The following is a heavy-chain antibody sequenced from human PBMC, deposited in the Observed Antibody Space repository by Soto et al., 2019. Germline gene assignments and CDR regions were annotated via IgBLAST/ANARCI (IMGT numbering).Heavy chain of an antibody. CDR2: IIPIFGTA. CDR1: GGTFSSYA. Sequence: SVKVSCKASGGTFSSYAISWVRQAPGQGLEWMGRIIPIFGTANYAQKFQGRVTITADESTSTAYMELSSLRSEDTAVYYCARGKDGRRAGTYYFDMDVWGKGTTVTV. CDR3: ARGKDGRRAGTYYFDMDV. D-gene: IGHD1-1*01. J-gene: IGHJ6*03. V-gene: IGHV1-69*13.